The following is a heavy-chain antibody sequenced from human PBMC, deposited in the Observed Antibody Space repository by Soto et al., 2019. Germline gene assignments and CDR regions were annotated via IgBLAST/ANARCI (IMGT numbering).Heavy chain of an antibody. V-gene: IGHV3-30-3*01. J-gene: IGHJ4*02. CDR3: ARDGYSRSWSPYFDY. D-gene: IGHD6-13*01. CDR2: ISYDGSNK. CDR1: GFTFSSYA. Sequence: QVQLVESGGGVVQPGRSLRLSCAASGFTFSSYAMHWVRQAPGKGLEWVAVISYDGSNKYYADSVKGRFTISRDNSKNTLYLQMNSLRAEDTAVYYCARDGYSRSWSPYFDYWGQGTLVTVSS.